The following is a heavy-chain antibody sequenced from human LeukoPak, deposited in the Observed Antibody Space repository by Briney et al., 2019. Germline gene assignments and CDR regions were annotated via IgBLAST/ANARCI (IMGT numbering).Heavy chain of an antibody. CDR1: GFTFGSYA. CDR3: AKSTTVGNYDARGLDY. J-gene: IGHJ4*02. V-gene: IGHV3-23*01. CDR2: IRTSSSAT. D-gene: IGHD4/OR15-4a*01. Sequence: PGGSLRLSCAGSGFTFGSYAINWVRQAPGKGLEWVSAIRTSSSATYYADSVKGRFATSRDDSGSTVFLQMNSLRDEDTATYYCAKSTTVGNYDARGLDYWGQGTLVTVSS.